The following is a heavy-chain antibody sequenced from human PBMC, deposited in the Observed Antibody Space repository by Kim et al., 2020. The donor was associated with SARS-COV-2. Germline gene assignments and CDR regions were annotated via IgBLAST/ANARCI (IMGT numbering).Heavy chain of an antibody. D-gene: IGHD2-21*02. Sequence: YAQKFPGRVTMTRDTSTSTVYMELSSLRSEDTAVYYCARVGGGDHLDYWGQGTLVTVSS. J-gene: IGHJ4*02. V-gene: IGHV1-46*01. CDR3: ARVGGGDHLDY.